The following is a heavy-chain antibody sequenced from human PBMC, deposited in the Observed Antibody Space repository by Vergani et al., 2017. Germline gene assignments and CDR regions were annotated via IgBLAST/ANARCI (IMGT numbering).Heavy chain of an antibody. J-gene: IGHJ4*02. CDR1: GFTFSSYA. D-gene: IGHD3-3*01. CDR2: ISGSGGST. V-gene: IGHV3-23*01. CDR3: SLFLEWLIDY. Sequence: EVQLLESGGGLVQPGGSLRLSCAASGFTFSSYAMSWVRQAPGKGLEWVSAISGSGGSTYYADSVKGRFTISRDNSKNTLYLQMNSLRAEDKAVYYCSLFLEWLIDYWGQGTLVTVSS.